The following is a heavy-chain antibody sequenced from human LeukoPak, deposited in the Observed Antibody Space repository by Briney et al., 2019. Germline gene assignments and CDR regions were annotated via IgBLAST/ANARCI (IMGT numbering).Heavy chain of an antibody. V-gene: IGHV3-74*01. CDR2: INGDGSST. Sequence: GGSLRLSCAASGFTFSSHWMHWVRQAPGKGLVWVSRINGDGSSTSYADSVKGRFTISRDNAKNMLYLQMNSLRAEDTAVYYCAKDLYDSSGPDAFDIWGQGTMVTVSS. CDR1: GFTFSSHW. J-gene: IGHJ3*02. D-gene: IGHD3-22*01. CDR3: AKDLYDSSGPDAFDI.